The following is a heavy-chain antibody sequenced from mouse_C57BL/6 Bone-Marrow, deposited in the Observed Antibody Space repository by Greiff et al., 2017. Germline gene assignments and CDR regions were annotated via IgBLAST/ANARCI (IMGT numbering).Heavy chain of an antibody. CDR1: GYTFTSYG. J-gene: IGHJ3*01. D-gene: IGHD2-3*01. CDR3: ARWDGCCPFAY. CDR2: IYPRSGNT. Sequence: QVHVKQSGAELARPGASVKLSCKASGYTFTSYGISWVKQRTGQGLEWIGEIYPRSGNTYYNEKFKGKATLTADKSSSTAYMELRSLTSEDSAVYFCARWDGCCPFAYWGQGTLVTVSA. V-gene: IGHV1-81*01.